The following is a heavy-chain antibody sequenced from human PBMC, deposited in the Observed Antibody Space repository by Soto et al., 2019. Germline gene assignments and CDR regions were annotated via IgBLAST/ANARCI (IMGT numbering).Heavy chain of an antibody. CDR1: GYTFNKYP. J-gene: IGHJ4*02. Sequence: VASVKVSCKASGYTFNKYPMHWVRQAPGQGLEWMGWINAANGDTGYSQNFQGRVTLTRDTSASTAYMELSSLRSEDTAVYYCARKDYYGSGIYYFDYWGQGTLVTVPQ. CDR3: ARKDYYGSGIYYFDY. CDR2: INAANGDT. D-gene: IGHD3-10*01. V-gene: IGHV1-3*01.